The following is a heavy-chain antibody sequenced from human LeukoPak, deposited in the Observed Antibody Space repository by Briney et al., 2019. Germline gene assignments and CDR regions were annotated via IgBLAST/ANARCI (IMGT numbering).Heavy chain of an antibody. Sequence: SETLSLTCAVYGGYFSGYYWSWIRQPPGKGLEWIGEINHSGSTNYNPSLKSRVTISVDTSKNQFSLKLSSVTAADTAVYYCARARVHSSSWYNWFDPWGQGTLVTVSS. CDR3: ARARVHSSSWYNWFDP. CDR2: INHSGST. CDR1: GGYFSGYY. D-gene: IGHD6-13*01. J-gene: IGHJ5*02. V-gene: IGHV4-34*01.